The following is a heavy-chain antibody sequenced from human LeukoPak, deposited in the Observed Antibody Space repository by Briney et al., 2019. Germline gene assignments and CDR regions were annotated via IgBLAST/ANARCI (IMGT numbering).Heavy chain of an antibody. CDR2: IYHSGST. J-gene: IGHJ5*02. CDR1: GGSISSYY. D-gene: IGHD3-10*01. CDR3: ARVPRGTMVRGVRARDWFDP. Sequence: SETLSLTCTVSGGSISSYYWSWIRQPPGKGLEWIGEIYHSGSTNYNPSLKSRVTISVDKSKNQFSLKLSSVTAADTAVYYCARVPRGTMVRGVRARDWFDPWGQGTLVTVSS. V-gene: IGHV4-59*12.